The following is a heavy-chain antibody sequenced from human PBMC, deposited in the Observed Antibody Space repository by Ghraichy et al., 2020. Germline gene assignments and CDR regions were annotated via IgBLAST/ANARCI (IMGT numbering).Heavy chain of an antibody. Sequence: GGSLRLSCAASGFTVSSNYMSWVRQAPGKGLEWVSVIYSGGSTYYADSVKGRFTISRDNSKNTLYLQMNSLRAEDTAVYYCARHRGFYDILTGYYTTYYFDYWGQGTLVTVSS. V-gene: IGHV3-66*04. CDR3: ARHRGFYDILTGYYTTYYFDY. D-gene: IGHD3-9*01. CDR2: IYSGGST. J-gene: IGHJ4*02. CDR1: GFTVSSNY.